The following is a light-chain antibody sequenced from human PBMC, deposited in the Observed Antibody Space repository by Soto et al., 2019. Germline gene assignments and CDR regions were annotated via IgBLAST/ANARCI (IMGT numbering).Light chain of an antibody. CDR1: QSVFSW. CDR3: QQDYTYRP. V-gene: IGKV1-5*03. CDR2: KAS. Sequence: DIQMTQSPSTLSASIGDRVTITCRASQSVFSWLAWYQQKPGKAPILLIYKASSFESGVPSRFSGSGSGTEFTLSISSLQPDDTATYYCQQDYTYRPFGQGTKVEIK. J-gene: IGKJ1*01.